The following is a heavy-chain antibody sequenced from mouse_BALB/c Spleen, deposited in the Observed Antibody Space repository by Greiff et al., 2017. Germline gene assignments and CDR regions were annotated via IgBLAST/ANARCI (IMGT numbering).Heavy chain of an antibody. CDR2: ISYDGSN. CDR1: GYSITSGYY. Sequence: EVQRVESGPGLVKPSQSLSLTCSVTGYSITSGYYWNWIRQFPGNKLEWMGYISYDGSNNYNPSLKNRISITRDTSKNQFFLKLNSVTTEDTATYYCAREGWLRHFDYWGQGTTLTVSS. D-gene: IGHD2-2*01. CDR3: AREGWLRHFDY. V-gene: IGHV3-6*02. J-gene: IGHJ2*01.